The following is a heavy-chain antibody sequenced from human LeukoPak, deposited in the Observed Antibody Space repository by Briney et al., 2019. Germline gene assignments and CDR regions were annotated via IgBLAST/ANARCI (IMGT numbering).Heavy chain of an antibody. CDR1: GFTFSSYS. CDR2: ISSSSSYI. V-gene: IGHV3-21*04. J-gene: IGHJ4*02. CDR3: ARDIDSSGPAPAFDY. D-gene: IGHD3-22*01. Sequence: GGSLRLSCAASGFTFSSYSMNWVRQAPGKGLEWVSSISSSSSYIYYADSVKGRFTISRDNAKNSLYLQMNSLRAEDTALYHCARDIDSSGPAPAFDYWGQGTLVTVSS.